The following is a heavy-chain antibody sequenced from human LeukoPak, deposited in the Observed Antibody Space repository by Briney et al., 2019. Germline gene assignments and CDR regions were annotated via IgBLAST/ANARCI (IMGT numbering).Heavy chain of an antibody. CDR1: GFTFSNYA. Sequence: GGSLRLSCAASGFTFSNYAMSWVRQAPGKGLEWVSTISGSGASTYYADSVKGRFTISRDNAKNSLYLQMNSLRAEDTAVYYCARELTGTRDHATHYWGQGTLVTVSS. CDR3: ARELTGTRDHATHY. J-gene: IGHJ4*02. CDR2: ISGSGAST. D-gene: IGHD1-7*01. V-gene: IGHV3-23*01.